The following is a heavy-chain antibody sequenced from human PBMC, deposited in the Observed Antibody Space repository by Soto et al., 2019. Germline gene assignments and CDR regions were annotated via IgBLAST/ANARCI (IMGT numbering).Heavy chain of an antibody. CDR3: AKSTAYYYYGMDV. Sequence: PGGSLRLSCAASGFTFSNYAMSWVRQAPGKGLEWVSAISGSGGSTYYADSVKGRFTISRDNSKNTLYLQMNSLRAEDTAVYYCAKSTAYYYYGMDVWGQGTTVTVSS. J-gene: IGHJ6*02. CDR1: GFTFSNYA. D-gene: IGHD5-18*01. V-gene: IGHV3-23*01. CDR2: ISGSGGST.